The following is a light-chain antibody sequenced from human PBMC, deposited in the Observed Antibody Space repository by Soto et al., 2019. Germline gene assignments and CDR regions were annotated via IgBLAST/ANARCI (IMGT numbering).Light chain of an antibody. CDR3: QQYSNYPRT. V-gene: IGKV1-5*03. CDR1: PTVSRW. Sequence: DIQLTQSPPLLSAFVGDTVSITCRAAPTVSRWLAWYQQRPGKAPNLLIYETSILESGVPSRFSGRGSGTEFTLTITSLQPDDFATYYCQQYSNYPRTFGTGTTVEIK. CDR2: ETS. J-gene: IGKJ1*01.